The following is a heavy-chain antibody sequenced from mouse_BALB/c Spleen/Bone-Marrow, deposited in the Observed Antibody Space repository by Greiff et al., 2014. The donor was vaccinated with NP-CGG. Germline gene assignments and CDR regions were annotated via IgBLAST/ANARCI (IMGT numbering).Heavy chain of an antibody. CDR3: ARSAYYGSSYGAMDY. CDR1: GYAFSSSW. CDR2: IYPGDGDT. J-gene: IGHJ4*01. V-gene: IGHV1-82*01. Sequence: VKLMESGPELVKPGASVKISCTGSGYAFSSSWMNWVKQRPGQGLEWIGRIYPGDGDTNSNGRFEGKATLTADRSSNTAYMQLSSLTSVDSAVYFCARSAYYGSSYGAMDYWGQGTSVTVSS. D-gene: IGHD1-1*01.